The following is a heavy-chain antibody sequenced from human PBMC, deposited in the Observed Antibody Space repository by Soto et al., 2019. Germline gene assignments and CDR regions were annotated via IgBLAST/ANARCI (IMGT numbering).Heavy chain of an antibody. D-gene: IGHD3-22*01. CDR2: IYYSGST. Sequence: SETLSLTCTVFGGSISSGDYYWSWIRQPPGKGLEWIGYIYYSGSTYYNPSLKGRVTISVDTSKNQFSLKLSSVTAADTAVYYCARAPYYYDSSGYYDYFDYWGQGTLVTVSS. CDR1: GGSISSGDYY. J-gene: IGHJ4*02. CDR3: ARAPYYYDSSGYYDYFDY. V-gene: IGHV4-30-4*01.